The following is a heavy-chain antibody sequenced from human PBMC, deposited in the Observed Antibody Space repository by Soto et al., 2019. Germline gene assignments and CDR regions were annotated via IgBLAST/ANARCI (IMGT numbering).Heavy chain of an antibody. CDR1: GYTFTTYG. D-gene: IGHD6-6*01. CDR3: ARDPETAYSSSSFDY. CDR2: ISAYDGNT. J-gene: IGHJ4*02. Sequence: SVKVSCKASGYTFTTYGITWLRQAPGQGLEWMGWISAYDGNTNYAQKLQGRVSMTTDPSTNTAYMELRSLRSDDTAVYYCARDPETAYSSSSFDYWGQGTLVTGSS. V-gene: IGHV1-18*04.